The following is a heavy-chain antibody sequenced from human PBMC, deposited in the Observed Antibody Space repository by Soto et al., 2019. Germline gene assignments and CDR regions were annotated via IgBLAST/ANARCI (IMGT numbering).Heavy chain of an antibody. J-gene: IGHJ5*02. CDR1: GFTFSSYG. D-gene: IGHD3-22*01. CDR2: IWYDGSNK. Sequence: GGSLRLSCAASGFTFSSYGMHWVRQAPGKGLEWVAVIWYDGSNKYYADSVKGRFTISRDNSKNTLYLQMNSLRAEDTAVYYCARDFAWMNTYYYDSSGNSGIDPWGQGTLVTVSS. CDR3: ARDFAWMNTYYYDSSGNSGIDP. V-gene: IGHV3-33*01.